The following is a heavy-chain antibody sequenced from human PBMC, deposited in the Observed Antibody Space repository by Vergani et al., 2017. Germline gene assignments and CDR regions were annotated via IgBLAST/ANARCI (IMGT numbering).Heavy chain of an antibody. J-gene: IGHJ5*02. D-gene: IGHD1-14*01. V-gene: IGHV3-33*01. CDR2: TWYDGNNK. CDR1: GFTFNQYG. Sequence: QVQLVESGGGVVQPGRSLRLSCAASGFTFNQYGMPWVRQAPGKGLEWVAVTWYDGNNKQYADSVKGRFTISRDNSKSTMYLQMNSLRDEDTGVYYCARGLRLLYNRFDPWGQGTLVTVSS. CDR3: ARGLRLLYNRFDP.